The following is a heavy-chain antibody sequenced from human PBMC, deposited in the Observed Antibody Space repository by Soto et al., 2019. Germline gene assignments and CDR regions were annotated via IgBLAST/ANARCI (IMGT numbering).Heavy chain of an antibody. CDR3: ARVGDLFGVVLSYGMDV. Sequence: QVQLVQSGAEVKKPGASVKVSCKASGYTFTSYGISWVRQAPGQGLEWMGWISAYNGNTNYAQKLQGRVTMTTDTSTSTAYMELTSLRSDDTAVYYCARVGDLFGVVLSYGMDVWGQGTTVTVSS. J-gene: IGHJ6*01. CDR1: GYTFTSYG. CDR2: ISAYNGNT. D-gene: IGHD3-3*01. V-gene: IGHV1-18*04.